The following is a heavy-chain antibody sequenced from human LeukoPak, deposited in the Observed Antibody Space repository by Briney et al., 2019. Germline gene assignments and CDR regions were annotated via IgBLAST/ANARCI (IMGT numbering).Heavy chain of an antibody. V-gene: IGHV3-73*01. J-gene: IGHJ4*02. D-gene: IGHD5-24*01. Sequence: QPGGSLRLSCAASGFTFSGSAMHRVRQASGKGLEWVGRIRSKANSYATAYAASVKGRFTISRDDSKNTAYLQMNSLKTEDTAVYYCTRPDGYNYYWGQGTLVTVSS. CDR2: IRSKANSYAT. CDR1: GFTFSGSA. CDR3: TRPDGYNYY.